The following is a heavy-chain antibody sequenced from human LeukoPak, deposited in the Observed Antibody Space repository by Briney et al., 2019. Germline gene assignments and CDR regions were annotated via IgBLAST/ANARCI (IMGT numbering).Heavy chain of an antibody. CDR2: IYSGGDP. J-gene: IGHJ4*02. CDR3: ARRYFDS. V-gene: IGHV3-53*01. CDR1: GFTVSSSY. Sequence: GGSLRLSCAASGFTVSSSYMSWVRQAPGKGLEWVSLIYSGGDPYYADSVKGRFTISRDSSRNTLYLQMNSLRAEDTAVYYCARRYFDSWGQGTLVTVSS.